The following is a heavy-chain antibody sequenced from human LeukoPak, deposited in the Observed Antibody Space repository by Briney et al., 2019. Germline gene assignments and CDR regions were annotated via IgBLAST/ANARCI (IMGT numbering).Heavy chain of an antibody. V-gene: IGHV1-2*02. CDR2: INPNSGGT. CDR3: AREGYSYGLDYYYYYMDV. Sequence: GASVKVSCKASGYTFTGYHMHWVRQAPGQGLEWMGWINPNSGGTNYAQKFQGRVTMTRDTSISTAYMELSRLRSDDTAVYYCAREGYSYGLDYYYYYMDVWGKGTTVTVSS. J-gene: IGHJ6*03. CDR1: GYTFTGYH. D-gene: IGHD5-18*01.